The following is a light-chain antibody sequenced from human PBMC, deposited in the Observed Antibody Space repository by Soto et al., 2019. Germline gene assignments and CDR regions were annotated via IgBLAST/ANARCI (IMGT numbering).Light chain of an antibody. J-gene: IGLJ1*01. V-gene: IGLV2-14*03. CDR2: DVS. CDR1: SSDVRGNNY. CDR3: CSYTTSNTRQIV. Sequence: QSVLTQPASVSASPGQSITLSCTGKSSDVRGNNYVSWYQHHPGKAPKLMIYDVSNRPSGVSNRFSGSKSGNTASLTISGLQPEDEADYYCCSYTTSNTRQIVFGTGTKVTVL.